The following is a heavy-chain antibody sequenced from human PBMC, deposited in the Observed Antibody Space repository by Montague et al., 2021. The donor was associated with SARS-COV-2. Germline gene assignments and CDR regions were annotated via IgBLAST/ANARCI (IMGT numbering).Heavy chain of an antibody. D-gene: IGHD3-10*01. V-gene: IGHV3-13*05. J-gene: IGHJ6*02. CDR3: ARGVKSTIRGIITKRTPPPRGNRDV. Sequence: SLRLSCAASGLTFSSYDFHWVRQGTGKGLEWVSAVDTAGDPYYADSVKGRFTISRENAKNYVYLQLDSLRAGDTAVYYCARGVKSTIRGIITKRTPPPRGNRDVWGQGTAVIVSS. CDR2: VDTAGDP. CDR1: GLTFSSYD.